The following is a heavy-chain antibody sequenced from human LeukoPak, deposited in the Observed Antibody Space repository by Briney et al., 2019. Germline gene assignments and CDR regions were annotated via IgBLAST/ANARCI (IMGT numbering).Heavy chain of an antibody. Sequence: ASVKVSCKASGGTFSSYAISWVRQAPGQGLEWMGGIIPIFGTANYAQKFQGRVTITADESTSTAYMELSSLRSEDTAVYYCARAVAGTGGAFDIWGQGTMVTVSS. CDR1: GGTFSSYA. CDR3: ARAVAGTGGAFDI. V-gene: IGHV1-69*13. CDR2: IIPIFGTA. D-gene: IGHD6-19*01. J-gene: IGHJ3*02.